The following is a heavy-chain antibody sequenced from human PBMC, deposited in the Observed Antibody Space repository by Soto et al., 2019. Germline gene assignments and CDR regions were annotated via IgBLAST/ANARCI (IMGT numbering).Heavy chain of an antibody. CDR2: ISAYNGNT. J-gene: IGHJ6*02. CDR3: ARGHDILTGIPYYGMDV. Sequence: QVQLVQSGAEVKKPGASVKVSCKASGYTFTSYGISWVRQAPGQGLEWMGWISAYNGNTNYAQKLQGRVTMTTDTSXSXGYMELRSLRSDDTAVYYCARGHDILTGIPYYGMDVWGQGTTVTVSS. V-gene: IGHV1-18*01. CDR1: GYTFTSYG. D-gene: IGHD3-9*01.